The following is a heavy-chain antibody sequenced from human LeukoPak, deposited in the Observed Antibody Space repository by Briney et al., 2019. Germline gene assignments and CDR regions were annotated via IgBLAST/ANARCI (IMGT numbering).Heavy chain of an antibody. J-gene: IGHJ4*02. Sequence: SETLSLTCTVSGGSISSYYWSWIRQPPGKGLEWIGHIYYSGSTNYNPSLKSRVTISVDTSKNQFSLKLSSVTAADTAVYYCARGYYDSSGYQDYYFDYWGQGTLVTVSS. CDR2: IYYSGST. V-gene: IGHV4-59*01. CDR3: ARGYYDSSGYQDYYFDY. CDR1: GGSISSYY. D-gene: IGHD3-22*01.